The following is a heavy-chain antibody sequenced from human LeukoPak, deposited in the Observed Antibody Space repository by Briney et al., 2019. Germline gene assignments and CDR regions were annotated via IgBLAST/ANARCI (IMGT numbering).Heavy chain of an antibody. D-gene: IGHD6-13*01. V-gene: IGHV1-18*01. CDR3: VPTSEAYTSNWNV. CDR1: GYTFTSYG. J-gene: IGHJ4*02. CDR2: ISGYNGDT. Sequence: ASVKVSCKASGYTFTSYGISWVRQAPGQGLEWMGWISGYNGDTNYAQKLQGRVTMTTDTSTSTVYMELRSLRSDDTAVYYCVPTSEAYTSNWNVWGQGTLVTVSS.